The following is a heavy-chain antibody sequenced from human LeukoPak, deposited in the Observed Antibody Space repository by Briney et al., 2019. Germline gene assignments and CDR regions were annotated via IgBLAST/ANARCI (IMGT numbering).Heavy chain of an antibody. V-gene: IGHV3-48*04. CDR2: ISSSSSTI. CDR1: GFTFSSYS. D-gene: IGHD2-15*01. CDR3: ARDPYCSGGSCSLDY. J-gene: IGHJ4*02. Sequence: GGSLRLSCAASGFTFSSYSMNWVRQAPGKGLEWVSYISSSSSTIYYADSVKGRFTISRDNAKNSLYLQMNSLRAEDTAVYYCARDPYCSGGSCSLDYWGQGTLVTVSS.